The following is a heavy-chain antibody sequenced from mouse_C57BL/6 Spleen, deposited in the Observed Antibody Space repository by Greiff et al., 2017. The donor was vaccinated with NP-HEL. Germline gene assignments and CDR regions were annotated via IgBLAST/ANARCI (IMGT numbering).Heavy chain of an antibody. V-gene: IGHV1-69*01. Sequence: QVQLQQPGAELVMPGASVKLSCKASGYTFTSYWMHWVKQRPGQGLEWIGEIDPAGSYTNYNQKFKGKSTLTVDKSSSTAYMQLSSLTSEDSAVYYCARRDYDDGGGYFWCWGKGATLTVA. J-gene: IGHJ2*01. CDR1: GYTFTSYW. CDR2: IDPAGSYT. CDR3: ARRDYDDGGGYFWC. D-gene: IGHD2-4*01.